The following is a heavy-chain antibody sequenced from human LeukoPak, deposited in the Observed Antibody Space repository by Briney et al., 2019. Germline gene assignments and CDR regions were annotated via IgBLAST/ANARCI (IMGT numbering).Heavy chain of an antibody. V-gene: IGHV3-7*01. CDR1: GFTFSSYW. CDR3: ARGYRLGGSGSYYKGGYPSYYYYGMDV. CDR2: IKQDGSEK. D-gene: IGHD3-10*01. J-gene: IGHJ6*02. Sequence: PGGSLRLSCAASGFTFSSYWMSWVRQAPGKGLEWVANIKQDGSEKYYVDSVKGRFTISRDNSKNTLYLQMNSLRAEDTAVYYCARGYRLGGSGSYYKGGYPSYYYYGMDVWGQGTTVTVSS.